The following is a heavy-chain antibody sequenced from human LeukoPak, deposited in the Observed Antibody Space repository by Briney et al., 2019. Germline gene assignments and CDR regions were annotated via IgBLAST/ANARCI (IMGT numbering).Heavy chain of an antibody. V-gene: IGHV3-11*01. CDR2: ISSSGSTI. J-gene: IGHJ4*02. CDR3: ARDPGSYYYDSSGYWYY. D-gene: IGHD3-22*01. CDR1: GFTFSDYY. Sequence: PGGSLRLSCAASGFTFSDYYMSWIRQAPGRGLEWVSYISSSGSTIYYADSVKGRFTISRDNAKNSLYLQMNSLRAEDTAVYYCARDPGSYYYDSSGYWYYWGQGTLVTVSP.